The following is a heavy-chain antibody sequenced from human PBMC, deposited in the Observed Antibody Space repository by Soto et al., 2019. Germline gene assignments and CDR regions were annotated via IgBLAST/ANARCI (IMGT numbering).Heavy chain of an antibody. CDR1: GGSISSGGYY. CDR3: ARDTRDDILGMDV. CDR2: IYHSGST. J-gene: IGHJ6*02. Sequence: SETLSLTCTVSGGSISSGGYYWSWIRQHPGKGLEWIGYIYHSGSTNYNPSLKSRVTISVDKSKNQFSLKLSSVTAADTAVYYCARDTRDDILGMDVWGQGTTVTVSS. D-gene: IGHD3-9*01. V-gene: IGHV4-30-2*01.